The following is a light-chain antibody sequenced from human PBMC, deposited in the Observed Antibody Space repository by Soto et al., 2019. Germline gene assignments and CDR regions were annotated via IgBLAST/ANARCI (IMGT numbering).Light chain of an antibody. CDR3: QQSSSTPWT. V-gene: IGKV1-39*01. Sequence: DIQMTQSPSSLSASVGDRVTITCRASQSISSYLNWYQQKPGKAPKLLIYDTSSLQSGVPSRFSGSRSGTDFTLTISSLQPEDFATYYCQQSSSTPWTFGQGTKVEIK. CDR2: DTS. J-gene: IGKJ1*01. CDR1: QSISSY.